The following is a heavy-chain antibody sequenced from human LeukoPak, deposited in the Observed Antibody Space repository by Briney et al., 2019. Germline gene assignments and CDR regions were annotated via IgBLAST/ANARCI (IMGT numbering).Heavy chain of an antibody. D-gene: IGHD5-18*01. V-gene: IGHV4-34*01. CDR3: ARRGYSYGHHFDY. J-gene: IGHJ4*02. CDR1: GGSFSGYY. CDR2: INHSGST. Sequence: SETLSLTCAVYGGSFSGYYWSWIRQPPGKGLEWIGEINHSGSTNYNPSLKSRVTISVDTSKNQFSLKLSSVTAAGTAVYYCARRGYSYGHHFDYWGQGTLVTVSS.